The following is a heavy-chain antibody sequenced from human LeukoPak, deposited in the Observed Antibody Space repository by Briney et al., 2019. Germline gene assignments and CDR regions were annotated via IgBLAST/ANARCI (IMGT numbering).Heavy chain of an antibody. D-gene: IGHD3-22*01. CDR2: INWNSVSA. CDR3: AKGARSSSGYTTD. V-gene: IGHV3-9*01. Sequence: SGRSLRLSCVASGFTFDDYAMHWVRQAPGKGLEWVAGINWNSVSAVYADSLKGRLTISRDNAKNSLFLQMNSLKTEDTAFYYCAKGARSSSGYTTDWGQGILVTVSS. CDR1: GFTFDDYA. J-gene: IGHJ4*02.